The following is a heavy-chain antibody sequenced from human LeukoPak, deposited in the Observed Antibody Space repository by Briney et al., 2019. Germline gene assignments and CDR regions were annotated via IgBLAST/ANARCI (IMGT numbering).Heavy chain of an antibody. Sequence: PSETLSLTCTVSGGSISSYYWGWIRQPPGKGLEWIGSIYYSGSTYYNPSLKSRVTISVDTSKNQFSLKLSSVTAADTAVYYCATTVYYYDSSGYYPYYFDYWGQGTLVTVSS. CDR2: IYYSGST. J-gene: IGHJ4*02. CDR1: GGSISSYY. V-gene: IGHV4-39*01. D-gene: IGHD3-22*01. CDR3: ATTVYYYDSSGYYPYYFDY.